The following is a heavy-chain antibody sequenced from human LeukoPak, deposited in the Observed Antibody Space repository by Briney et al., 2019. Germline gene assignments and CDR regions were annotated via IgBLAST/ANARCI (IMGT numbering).Heavy chain of an antibody. Sequence: PSETLSLTCAVYGGSFSGYYWSWIRQPPGKGLEWIGEINHSGSTNYNPSLKSRVTISVDTSKNQFSLKLSSVTAADTAVYYCARGWVTVVRGVTGAFDIWGQGTMVTVSS. J-gene: IGHJ3*02. CDR3: ARGWVTVVRGVTGAFDI. CDR2: INHSGST. V-gene: IGHV4-34*01. CDR1: GGSFSGYY. D-gene: IGHD3-10*01.